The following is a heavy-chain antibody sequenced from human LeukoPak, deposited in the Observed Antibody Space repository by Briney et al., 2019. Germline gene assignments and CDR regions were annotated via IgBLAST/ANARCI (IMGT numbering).Heavy chain of an antibody. V-gene: IGHV3-7*01. Sequence: PGGSLRLSCAASGFTLGDYWMTWVRQAPGKGLEWVANIREDGGHISYGASVKGRFTISRDNTKNSLYLQMNSLRVEDTAVYYCARDEPGYGELLVHWGEGSLVTVSS. D-gene: IGHD3-10*01. CDR3: ARDEPGYGELLVH. J-gene: IGHJ4*02. CDR2: IREDGGHI. CDR1: GFTLGDYW.